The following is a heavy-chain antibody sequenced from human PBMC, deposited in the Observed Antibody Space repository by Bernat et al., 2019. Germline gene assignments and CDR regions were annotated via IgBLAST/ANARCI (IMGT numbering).Heavy chain of an antibody. Sequence: EVQLVESGVGVVLLGGSLRLSCAASGFTFDDYAMHWVRQAPGKGLEWVSLISGVVGSTYYADSVKVRFTISRDNSKISLYLQMNSLRTEDTALYYCAKDIGSSSWSYYYYGMHVWGQGTTVTVSS. CDR3: AKDIGSSSWSYYYYGMHV. J-gene: IGHJ6*02. CDR1: GFTFDDYA. D-gene: IGHD6-13*01. V-gene: IGHV3-43*02. CDR2: ISGVVGST.